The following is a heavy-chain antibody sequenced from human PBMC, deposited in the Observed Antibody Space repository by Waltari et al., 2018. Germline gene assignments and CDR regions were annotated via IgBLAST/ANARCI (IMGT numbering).Heavy chain of an antibody. CDR3: AASVGVAPNY. CDR1: GFTFNNYG. J-gene: IGHJ4*01. D-gene: IGHD6-19*01. Sequence: EVQLVESGGGLVQPGGSLRLSCAASGFTFNNYGMTWVRQAPGKGWELVANIKQDASEKYYVDSVKGRFTISRDNTKNSLYLQMNSLRAEDTAVYYCAASVGVAPNYWGHGTLVTVSS. CDR2: IKQDASEK. V-gene: IGHV3-7*01.